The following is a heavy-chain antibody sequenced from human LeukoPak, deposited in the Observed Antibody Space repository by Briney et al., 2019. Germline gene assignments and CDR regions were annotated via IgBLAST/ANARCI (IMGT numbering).Heavy chain of an antibody. D-gene: IGHD3-16*02. Sequence: GGSLRLSCAASGFTFRNYAMQWVRQAPGQGLEWVAVSSYDGVYKFYADSVKGRFTISRDNSKNTLYLQINSLTPEYTAVYYCARDAGGSYLDYWGQGTLVTVSS. V-gene: IGHV3-30*04. CDR3: ARDAGGSYLDY. J-gene: IGHJ4*02. CDR1: GFTFRNYA. CDR2: SSYDGVYK.